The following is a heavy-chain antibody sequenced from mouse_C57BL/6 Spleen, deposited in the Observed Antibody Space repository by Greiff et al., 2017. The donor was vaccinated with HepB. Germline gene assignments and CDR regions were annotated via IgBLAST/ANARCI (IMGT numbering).Heavy chain of an antibody. J-gene: IGHJ2*01. V-gene: IGHV1-26*01. D-gene: IGHD3-2*02. Sequence: EVQLQQSGPELVKPGASVKISCKASGYTFTDYYMNWVKQSHGKSLEWIGDINPNNGGTSYNQKFKGKATLTVDKSSSTAYMELRSLTSEDSAVYYCGRQRRLRDDFDYWGQGTTLTVSS. CDR2: INPNNGGT. CDR1: GYTFTDYY. CDR3: GRQRRLRDDFDY.